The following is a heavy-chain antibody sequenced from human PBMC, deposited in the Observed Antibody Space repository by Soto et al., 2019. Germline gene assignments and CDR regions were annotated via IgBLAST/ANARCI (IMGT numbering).Heavy chain of an antibody. CDR2: IYTSGST. CDR3: VRVIGAASGDNWFEP. V-gene: IGHV4-4*07. CDR1: GGSISSYY. Sequence: SETLSLTCTVSGGSISSYYWSWIRQPAGKGLEWIGRIYTSGSTNYNPSLKSRVTMSVDTSKNQFSLKLSSVTAADTAVYYCVRVIGAASGDNWFEPCGQGNLVTVSS. D-gene: IGHD6-13*01. J-gene: IGHJ5*02.